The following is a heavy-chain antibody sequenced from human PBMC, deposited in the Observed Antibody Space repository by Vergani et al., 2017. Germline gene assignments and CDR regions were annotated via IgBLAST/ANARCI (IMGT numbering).Heavy chain of an antibody. CDR2: IIPIFGTA. Sequence: QVQLVQSGAEVKKPGSSVQVSCKASGGTFSSYAISWVRPAPAPRLEWMGGIIPIFGTANYAQTFQGRVTITAAKSTSTAYMELSSLRSEDTAVYYCARDQPYYYDSSGYLGDAFDIWGQGTMVTVSS. CDR1: GGTFSSYA. CDR3: ARDQPYYYDSSGYLGDAFDI. D-gene: IGHD3-22*01. V-gene: IGHV1-69*06. J-gene: IGHJ3*02.